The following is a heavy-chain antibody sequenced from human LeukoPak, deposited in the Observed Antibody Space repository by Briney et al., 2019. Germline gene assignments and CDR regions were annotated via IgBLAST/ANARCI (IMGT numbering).Heavy chain of an antibody. J-gene: IGHJ4*02. CDR3: SLRGDGDSAYSFDY. D-gene: IGHD4-17*01. V-gene: IGHV3-73*01. Sequence: GGTLSLSCAASGFTFSGSAMHWVRQASGKGLEWVGRISSKAKSYATAYAASVKGRFTISRDDSKNTAYLQMNSLKTEDTAVYYCSLRGDGDSAYSFDYWGQGTLVAVSS. CDR1: GFTFSGSA. CDR2: ISSKAKSYAT.